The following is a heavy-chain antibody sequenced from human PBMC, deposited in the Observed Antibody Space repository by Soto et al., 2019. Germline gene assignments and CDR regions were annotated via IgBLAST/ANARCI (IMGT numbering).Heavy chain of an antibody. CDR3: AKAIAVAYTNWVDP. CDR1: GFTFSSYA. D-gene: IGHD6-19*01. CDR2: ISGSGGST. Sequence: GGSLRLSCAASGFTFSSYAMSWVRHAPGKGLEWVSAISGSGGSTYYADSVKGRFTISRDNSKNTLYLQMNSLRAEDTAVYYCAKAIAVAYTNWVDPWGQGTLVTVSS. J-gene: IGHJ5*02. V-gene: IGHV3-23*01.